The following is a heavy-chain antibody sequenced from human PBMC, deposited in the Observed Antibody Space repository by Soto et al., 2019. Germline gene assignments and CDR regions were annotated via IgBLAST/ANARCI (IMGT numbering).Heavy chain of an antibody. CDR3: AGGYSSSYYYYYGMDV. Sequence: GGSLRLSCAASGFTFSSYGMHWVRQAPGKGLEWVAVIWYDGSNKYYADSVKGRFTISRDNSKNTLYLQMNSLRAEDTAVYYCAGGYSSSYYYYYGMDVWGQGTTVTVSS. D-gene: IGHD6-13*01. J-gene: IGHJ6*02. CDR2: IWYDGSNK. V-gene: IGHV3-33*01. CDR1: GFTFSSYG.